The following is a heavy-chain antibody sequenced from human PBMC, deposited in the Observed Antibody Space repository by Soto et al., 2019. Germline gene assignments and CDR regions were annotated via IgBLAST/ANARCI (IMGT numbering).Heavy chain of an antibody. CDR2: IHYSGTT. D-gene: IGHD2-8*01. CDR1: STSISSYY. J-gene: IGHJ4*02. Sequence: SETLSLTCTVSSTSISSYYWSWIRQPPGKGLEWIANIHYSGTTNYNPSLASRVTLSVDTSKNQFSLKMTSVTAADRAMYFCARYNSYAIDYWGRGTLVTVSS. V-gene: IGHV4-59*01. CDR3: ARYNSYAIDY.